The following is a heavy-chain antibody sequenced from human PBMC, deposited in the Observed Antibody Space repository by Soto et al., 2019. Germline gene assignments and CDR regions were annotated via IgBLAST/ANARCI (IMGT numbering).Heavy chain of an antibody. CDR2: INSDGSST. V-gene: IGHV3-74*01. CDR1: GFTFSSYW. D-gene: IGHD4-17*01. CDR3: ARLMLGDPGIYYYGMDV. J-gene: IGHJ6*02. Sequence: GGSLRLSCAASGFTFSSYWMHWVRQAPGKGLVWVSRINSDGSSTSYADSVKGRFTISRDNAKNTLYLQMNSLRAEDTAVYYCARLMLGDPGIYYYGMDVWGQGTTLTVSS.